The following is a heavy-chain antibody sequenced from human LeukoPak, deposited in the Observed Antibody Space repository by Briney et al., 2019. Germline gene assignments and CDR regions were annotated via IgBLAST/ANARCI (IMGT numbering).Heavy chain of an antibody. CDR2: MNPNSGNT. CDR1: GYTFTSYN. V-gene: IGHV1-8*01. Sequence: ASVTVSCKASGYTFTSYNINWVRQATGQGLEWMGWMNPNSGNTGYAQKFQGRVTMTRNTSISTAYMELSSLRSEDTAVYYCARGRILGLESFFDLWGQGTLVTVSS. CDR3: ARGRILGLESFFDL. J-gene: IGHJ4*02. D-gene: IGHD3-16*01.